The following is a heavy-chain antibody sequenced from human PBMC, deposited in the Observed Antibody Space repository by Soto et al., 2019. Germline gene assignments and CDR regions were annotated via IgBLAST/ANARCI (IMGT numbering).Heavy chain of an antibody. J-gene: IGHJ6*02. Sequence: PGESLKISCKGSGYSFTSYWIGWVRQMPGKGLEWMGIIYPGDSDTRYSPSFQGQVTISADKSISTAYLQWSSLKASDTAMYYCARRRGYCRSPRCYRGYYYYYGMDVWGQGTTVTVSS. CDR3: ARRRGYCRSPRCYRGYYYYYGMDV. CDR2: IYPGDSDT. CDR1: GYSFTSYW. V-gene: IGHV5-51*01. D-gene: IGHD2-2*02.